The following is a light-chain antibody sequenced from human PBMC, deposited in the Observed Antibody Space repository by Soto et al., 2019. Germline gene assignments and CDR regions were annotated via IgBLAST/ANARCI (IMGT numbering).Light chain of an antibody. J-gene: IGKJ1*01. CDR1: QSIVTY. Sequence: DIQMTQSPFTLSASVGDRVTITCRASQSIVTYLNWYLQKPGKAPKLLIYAASNLQSGVPSRFSGSGSGTEFTLTISSLQPDDFATYYCQQYNSYSFGQGTKVDIK. CDR2: AAS. CDR3: QQYNSYS. V-gene: IGKV1-5*01.